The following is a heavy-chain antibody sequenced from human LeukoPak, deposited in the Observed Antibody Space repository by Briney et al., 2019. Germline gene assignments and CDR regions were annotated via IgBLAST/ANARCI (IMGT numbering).Heavy chain of an antibody. J-gene: IGHJ5*02. V-gene: IGHV3-74*01. D-gene: IGHD3-10*01. Sequence: PGGSLRLSCAASGFTFSSYWMHWVRQAPGKGLVWVSRINSDGSSTSYADSVKGRFTISRDNAKNTLYLQMNSPRAEDTAVYYCARDRVLLWFGDSNYNWFDPWGQGTLVTVSS. CDR1: GFTFSSYW. CDR2: INSDGSST. CDR3: ARDRVLLWFGDSNYNWFDP.